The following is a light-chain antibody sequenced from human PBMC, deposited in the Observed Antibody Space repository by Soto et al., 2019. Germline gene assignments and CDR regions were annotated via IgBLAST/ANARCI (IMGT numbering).Light chain of an antibody. V-gene: IGKV1-39*01. J-gene: IGKJ5*01. CDR3: QQSYSTPIT. Sequence: DIQMTQSPSSLSASVGDRVSSTCRASQSISSYLNWYQQKPGKAPKLLIYAAYSLQSGVTSRFSGSGSGTDFTLTISSLQPEDFATYYCQQSYSTPITFGQGTRLDIK. CDR1: QSISSY. CDR2: AAY.